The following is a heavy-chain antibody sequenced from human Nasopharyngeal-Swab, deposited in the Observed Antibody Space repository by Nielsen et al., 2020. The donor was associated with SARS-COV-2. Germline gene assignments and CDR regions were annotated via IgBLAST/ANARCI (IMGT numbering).Heavy chain of an antibody. CDR1: GFTFSTYE. Sequence: GESLKISCAASGFTFSTYEMNWVCQAPGKGLEWVSYISSPGITVYYADSVKGRFTISRDNAKNSLYLQMNSLRAEDTALYYCARDYSGSYSAFDVWGQGTLVTVSS. V-gene: IGHV3-48*03. CDR3: ARDYSGSYSAFDV. J-gene: IGHJ3*01. D-gene: IGHD1-26*01. CDR2: ISSPGITV.